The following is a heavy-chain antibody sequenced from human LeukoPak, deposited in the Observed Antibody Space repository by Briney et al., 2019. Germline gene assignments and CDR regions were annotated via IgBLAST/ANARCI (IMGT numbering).Heavy chain of an antibody. D-gene: IGHD5-18*01. J-gene: IGHJ6*03. CDR1: GGSIGDDY. CDR2: IHSGGTT. CDR3: ARDNGSGYTYGYEHYYYYIDV. V-gene: IGHV4-4*07. Sequence: SETLSVTCTVSGGSIGDDYFTWIRQPAGKGLEWIGRIHSGGTTNYNPSLVSRATLSIDTSKKQISLRLTSMTAADTALYYCARDNGSGYTYGYEHYYYYIDVWGKGTTVTVSS.